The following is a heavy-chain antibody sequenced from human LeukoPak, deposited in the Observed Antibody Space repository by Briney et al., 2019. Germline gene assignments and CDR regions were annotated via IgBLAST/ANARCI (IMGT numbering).Heavy chain of an antibody. D-gene: IGHD1-14*01. V-gene: IGHV3-48*01. CDR2: ISSSSSTI. Sequence: GGSLRLSCAASVFTLSSYSMKWVRQAPRKGLEWVSYISSSSSTIYYADSVKGRFTISRDNAKNSLYLQMNSLRAEDTAVYYCAKLHNLNSDYWGQGTLVTVSS. CDR3: AKLHNLNSDY. CDR1: VFTLSSYS. J-gene: IGHJ4*02.